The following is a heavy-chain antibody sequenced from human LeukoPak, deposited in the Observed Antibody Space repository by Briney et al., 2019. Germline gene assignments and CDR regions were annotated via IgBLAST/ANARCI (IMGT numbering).Heavy chain of an antibody. D-gene: IGHD6-19*01. V-gene: IGHV4-31*03. CDR3: ARGYSSGWSWDY. CDR2: IYYSGST. Sequence: SETLSLTCTVSGGSISRGGYYWSWIRQHPGKGLEWIGYIYYSGSTYYNPSLKSRVTISVDTSKNQFSLKLSSVTAADTAVYYCARGYSSGWSWDYWGQGTLVTVSS. CDR1: GGSISRGGYY. J-gene: IGHJ4*02.